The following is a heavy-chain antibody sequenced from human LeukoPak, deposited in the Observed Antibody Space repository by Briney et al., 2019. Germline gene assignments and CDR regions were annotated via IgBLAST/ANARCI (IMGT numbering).Heavy chain of an antibody. CDR2: MYYSGST. CDR3: AREAQWLDDAFDI. J-gene: IGHJ3*02. Sequence: SETLSLTCIVSGGSMWSYYWSWIRQPPGKGLEWIGYMYYSGSTNYNPSLKSRVTMSVDTSKNQFSLKLSSVTAADTAVYYCAREAQWLDDAFDIWGQGTMVTVSS. D-gene: IGHD6-19*01. CDR1: GGSMWSYY. V-gene: IGHV4-59*12.